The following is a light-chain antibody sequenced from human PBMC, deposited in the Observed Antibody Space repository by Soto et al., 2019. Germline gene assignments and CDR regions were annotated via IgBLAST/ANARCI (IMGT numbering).Light chain of an antibody. CDR3: QQYGSSPYT. Sequence: IVLTQSPGTLSLSPGERATLSCRASQSVSSSYLAWYQQKPGQAPRLLIYGASSRATGIPDRFSGSGSGTDFTLTISRLEPADFAVYYCQQYGSSPYTFGQGTKLEIK. V-gene: IGKV3-20*01. CDR1: QSVSSSY. CDR2: GAS. J-gene: IGKJ2*01.